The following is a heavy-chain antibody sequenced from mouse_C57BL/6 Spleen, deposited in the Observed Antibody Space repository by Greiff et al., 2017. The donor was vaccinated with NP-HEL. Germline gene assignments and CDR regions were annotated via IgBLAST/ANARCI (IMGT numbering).Heavy chain of an antibody. D-gene: IGHD4-1*01. CDR1: GYTFTSYW. Sequence: QVQLKQPGAELVKPGASVKLSCKASGYTFTSYWMHWVKQRPGQGLEWIGMIHPNSGSTNYNEKFKSKATLTVDKSSSTAYMQLSSLTSEDSAVYYCASSYPGDAMDYWGQGTSVTVSS. V-gene: IGHV1-64*01. J-gene: IGHJ4*01. CDR2: IHPNSGST. CDR3: ASSYPGDAMDY.